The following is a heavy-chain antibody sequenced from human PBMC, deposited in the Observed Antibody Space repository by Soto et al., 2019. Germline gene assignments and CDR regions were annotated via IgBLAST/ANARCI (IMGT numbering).Heavy chain of an antibody. CDR1: GFTFSRYS. CDR3: ARENYDTSGYFLDS. D-gene: IGHD3-22*01. V-gene: IGHV3-48*04. J-gene: IGHJ4*02. Sequence: GGSLRLSCAYSGFTFSRYSMNWVRQAPGKGLEWVSYISSTVRTIYYADSVKGRFTTSRDNAKNSLYLQMSSLRAEDTAVYYCARENYDTSGYFLDSWGQGTLVTVSS. CDR2: ISSTVRTI.